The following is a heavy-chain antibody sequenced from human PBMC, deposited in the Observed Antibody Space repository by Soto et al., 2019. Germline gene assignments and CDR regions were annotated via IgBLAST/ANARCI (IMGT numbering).Heavy chain of an antibody. J-gene: IGHJ4*02. CDR2: IYYSGST. D-gene: IGHD6-13*01. Sequence: SETLSLTCTVSGGSISSSSYYWGWIRQPPGKGLEWIGSIYYSGSTYYNPSLKSRVTISVDTSKNQFSLKLSSVTAADTAVYYGARHLGSDIAAGEGWGQGTLVTVS. V-gene: IGHV4-39*01. CDR3: ARHLGSDIAAGEG. CDR1: GGSISSSSYY.